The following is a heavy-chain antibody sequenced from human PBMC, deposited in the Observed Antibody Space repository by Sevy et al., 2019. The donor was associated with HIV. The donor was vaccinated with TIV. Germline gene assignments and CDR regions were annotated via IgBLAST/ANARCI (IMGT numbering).Heavy chain of an antibody. CDR3: ARANYYGSGIYWYFDL. CDR2: INHSGST. V-gene: IGHV4-34*01. CDR1: GGSFSGYY. D-gene: IGHD3-10*01. Sequence: SETLSLTCAVYGGSFSGYYWSWIRQPPGKGLEWIGEINHSGSTNYNPSLKSRVTISVDTSKNQFSLKLSSVTAADTAVYYCARANYYGSGIYWYFDLWCRGTLVTVSS. J-gene: IGHJ2*01.